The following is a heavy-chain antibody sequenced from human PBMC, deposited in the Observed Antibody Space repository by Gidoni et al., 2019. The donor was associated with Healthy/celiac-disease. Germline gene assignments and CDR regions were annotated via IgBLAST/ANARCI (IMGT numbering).Heavy chain of an antibody. D-gene: IGHD3-9*01. CDR3: ARAGSDYFLTGGGIDEGPFDY. V-gene: IGHV3-48*03. CDR1: GFTFSSYD. CDR2: ISSSGSTI. J-gene: IGHJ4*02. Sequence: EVQLVGSGGAWVQPGGSLRLPCAAPGFTFSSYDMTWVRQAPGKGLEGVSDISSSGSTIYYANSVKGRFTISRDNAKKSLYPQMTSLRAEDTAVYYCARAGSDYFLTGGGIDEGPFDYWGQGTLVTVSS.